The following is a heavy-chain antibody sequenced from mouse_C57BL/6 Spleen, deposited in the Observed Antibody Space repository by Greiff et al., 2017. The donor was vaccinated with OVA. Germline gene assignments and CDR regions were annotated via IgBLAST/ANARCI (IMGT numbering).Heavy chain of an antibody. CDR3: ARYWYAMDY. V-gene: IGHV1-69*01. Sequence: VQLQQPGAELVMPGASVKLSCKASGYTFTSYWMHWVKQRPGQGLEWIGEIDPSDSYTNYNQKFKGKSTLTVDKSSSTAYMQLSSLTSEDSAVYYCARYWYAMDYWGQGTSVTVSS. J-gene: IGHJ4*01. CDR2: IDPSDSYT. CDR1: GYTFTSYW. D-gene: IGHD1-1*01.